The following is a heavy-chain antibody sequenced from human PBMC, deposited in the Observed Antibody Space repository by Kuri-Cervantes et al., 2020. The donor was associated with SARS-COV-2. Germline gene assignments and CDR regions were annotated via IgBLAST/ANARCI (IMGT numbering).Heavy chain of an antibody. J-gene: IGHJ4*02. D-gene: IGHD3-22*01. Sequence: SVKVSCKASGDTFSSYAISWVRQAPGQGLEWMGGIIPIFGTANYAQKFQGRVTITADKSTSTAYMELSSLRSEDTAVYYCARGYYYDSSGYYYRFDYWGQGTLVTVSS. V-gene: IGHV1-69*06. CDR2: IIPIFGTA. CDR1: GDTFSSYA. CDR3: ARGYYYDSSGYYYRFDY.